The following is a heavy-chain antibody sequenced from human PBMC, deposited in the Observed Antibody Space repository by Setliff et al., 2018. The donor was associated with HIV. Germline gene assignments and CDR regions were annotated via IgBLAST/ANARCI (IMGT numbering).Heavy chain of an antibody. CDR3: GRQVPVPGVAVTPIDY. J-gene: IGHJ4*02. CDR2: IYYRGST. V-gene: IGHV4-59*08. Sequence: SETLSLTCTVSGGSISGYYWSWIRQPPGKGLEWIGYIYYRGSTDYNPSLKSRVTISVETSKKQFSQKVNSVTAADTAGYYFGRQVPVPGVAVTPIDYWGQGTLVTVSS. D-gene: IGHD3-22*01. CDR1: GGSISGYY.